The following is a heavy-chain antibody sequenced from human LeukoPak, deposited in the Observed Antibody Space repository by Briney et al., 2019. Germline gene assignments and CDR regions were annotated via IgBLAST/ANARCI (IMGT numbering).Heavy chain of an antibody. Sequence: GESLKISCKGSGYSFTSYWIGWVRHMPGKGLDLIGIIYPGDSDTRYSPSFQGQVTISADKSISTAYLQWSSLKASDTARYYCARFGQARSDDYGDYGGSYYYYMDVWGKGTTVTVSS. J-gene: IGHJ6*03. D-gene: IGHD4-17*01. CDR2: IYPGDSDT. V-gene: IGHV5-51*01. CDR1: GYSFTSYW. CDR3: ARFGQARSDDYGDYGGSYYYYMDV.